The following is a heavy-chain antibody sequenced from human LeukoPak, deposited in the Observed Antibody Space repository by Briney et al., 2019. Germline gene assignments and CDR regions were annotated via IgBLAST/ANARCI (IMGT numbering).Heavy chain of an antibody. Sequence: PSETLSLTCTVSGDSISNHYWSWIRQPPGKGLVWIGYIFYSGNTHYNPSFKSRVTMSVDTSKNQFSLRLSSVTPADTAVYYCARDRGEGIVGTFDYWGQGTLVTVSS. D-gene: IGHD1-26*01. CDR1: GDSISNHY. V-gene: IGHV4-59*11. CDR3: ARDRGEGIVGTFDY. CDR2: IFYSGNT. J-gene: IGHJ4*02.